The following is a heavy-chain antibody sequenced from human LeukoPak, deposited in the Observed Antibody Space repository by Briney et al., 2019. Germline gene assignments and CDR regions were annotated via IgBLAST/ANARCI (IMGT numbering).Heavy chain of an antibody. J-gene: IGHJ4*02. D-gene: IGHD2-15*01. CDR2: IKKTGSET. CDR3: AREDGYCSGGNCYSYFDS. Sequence: PGGSLRLSCAASGFTFSSYAMSWIRQAPGKGLEWVAYIKKTGSETYYVDSVKGRFTITRDNTRNSLFLQMYSLRAEDTAVYFCAREDGYCSGGNCYSYFDSWGQGTLVTVSA. V-gene: IGHV3-7*01. CDR1: GFTFSSYA.